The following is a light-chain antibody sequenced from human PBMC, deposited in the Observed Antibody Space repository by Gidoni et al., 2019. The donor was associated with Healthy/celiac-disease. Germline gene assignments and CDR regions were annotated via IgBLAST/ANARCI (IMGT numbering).Light chain of an antibody. Sequence: DIQMTQSPSSLSASAGDRVTITCRASQSISSYLNWYQQKPGKAPKLLLYAASSLQSGVPSRFSGSGSGTDFTLTISSLQPEDFATYYCQQSYSTPWTFGQGTKVEIK. CDR2: AAS. CDR3: QQSYSTPWT. J-gene: IGKJ1*01. V-gene: IGKV1-39*01. CDR1: QSISSY.